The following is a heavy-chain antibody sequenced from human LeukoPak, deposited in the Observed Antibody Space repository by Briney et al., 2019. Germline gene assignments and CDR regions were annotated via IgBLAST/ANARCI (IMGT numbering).Heavy chain of an antibody. CDR1: GFTLSSYA. V-gene: IGHV3-30-3*01. Sequence: SGRSLRLSCAASGFTLSSYAMHWVRQAPGKGLEWVAVISYDGSNKYYADSVKGRFTISRDNSKNTLYLQMNSLRAEDTAVYYCARDLKRWLQSDAFDIWGQGTMVTVSS. CDR2: ISYDGSNK. J-gene: IGHJ3*02. CDR3: ARDLKRWLQSDAFDI. D-gene: IGHD5-24*01.